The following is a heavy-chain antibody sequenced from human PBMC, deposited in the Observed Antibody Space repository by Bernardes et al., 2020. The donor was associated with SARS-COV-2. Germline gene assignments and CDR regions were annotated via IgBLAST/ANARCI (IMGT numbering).Heavy chain of an antibody. D-gene: IGHD4-17*01. V-gene: IGHV3-15*01. Sequence: AGSLTLSCGAYGFSFKNAYMSWVRQAPGRGLEWVARIRNKGKCWTKDYAAPVNGRSTISRDDSQNMLYLQLNSLKTEDTAMYYCTTDLPVYGGRDFNYWGQGTLVTVSS. CDR3: TTDLPVYGGRDFNY. CDR1: GFSFKNAY. J-gene: IGHJ4*02. CDR2: IRNKGKCWTK.